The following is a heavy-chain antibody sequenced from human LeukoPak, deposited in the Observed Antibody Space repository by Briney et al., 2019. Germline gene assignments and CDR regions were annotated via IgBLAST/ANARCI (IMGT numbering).Heavy chain of an antibody. J-gene: IGHJ6*03. CDR1: GYTFTGYY. D-gene: IGHD4-17*01. CDR2: INPNSGGT. CDR3: ARDPATVTAFYYYYYMDV. Sequence: GASVKVSCKASGYTFTGYYMHWVRQAPGQGLEWMGWINPNSGGTNYAQKFQGRVTMTRDTSISTAYMELSRLRSDDTAVYYCARDPATVTAFYYYYYMDVWGKGTTVTVPS. V-gene: IGHV1-2*02.